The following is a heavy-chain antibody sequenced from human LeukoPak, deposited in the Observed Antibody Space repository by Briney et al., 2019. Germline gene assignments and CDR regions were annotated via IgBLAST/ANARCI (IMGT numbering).Heavy chain of an antibody. V-gene: IGHV3-9*03. CDR1: GFTFDDYA. CDR2: ISWNSGSI. Sequence: PGRSLRLACAASGFTFDDYARYWVRQAPGKGLEWVSGISWNSGSIGYADSVKGRFTISRDNAKNSLYLQMNSLRAEDMALYYCAKGQNYDIKGGIDYWGQGTLVTVSS. D-gene: IGHD3-9*01. CDR3: AKGQNYDIKGGIDY. J-gene: IGHJ4*02.